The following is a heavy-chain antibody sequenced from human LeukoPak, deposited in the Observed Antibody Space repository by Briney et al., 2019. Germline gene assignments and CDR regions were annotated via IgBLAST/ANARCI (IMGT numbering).Heavy chain of an antibody. Sequence: GGSLRLSCAASGFTFNNYAMTWARQAPGKGLEWVSLISATGGNTYYADSVKGRFTISRDNSKNTLSLHMNSLRAEDTAVYYCAKDVRVGGGGMDVWGQGIPVTVSS. CDR2: ISATGGNT. D-gene: IGHD1-26*01. V-gene: IGHV3-23*01. J-gene: IGHJ6*02. CDR1: GFTFNNYA. CDR3: AKDVRVGGGGMDV.